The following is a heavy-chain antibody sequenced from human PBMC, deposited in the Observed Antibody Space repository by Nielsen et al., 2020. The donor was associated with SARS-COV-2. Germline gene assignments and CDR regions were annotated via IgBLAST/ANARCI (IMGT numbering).Heavy chain of an antibody. CDR1: GFTFSNYA. CDR2: ISGSGSGT. D-gene: IGHD3-3*01. V-gene: IGHV3-23*01. Sequence: GESLKISCAASGFTFSNYAMSWVRRGPGKGLEWVAGISGSGSGTFYADSVKGRFTISRDNSKNTLYLQLNSLRPEDTAVYYCARDPEGLFWYFDLWGRGTLVTVSS. J-gene: IGHJ2*01. CDR3: ARDPEGLFWYFDL.